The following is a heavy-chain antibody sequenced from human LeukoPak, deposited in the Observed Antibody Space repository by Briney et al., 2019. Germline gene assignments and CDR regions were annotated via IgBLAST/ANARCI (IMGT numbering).Heavy chain of an antibody. D-gene: IGHD3-22*01. V-gene: IGHV1-69*13. J-gene: IGHJ5*02. Sequence: GASVKVSCKASGGTFSSYAISWVRQAPGRGLEWMGGIIPIFGTANYAQKFQGRVTITADESTSTAYMELSSLRSEDTAVYYCARGGIVVVTSRFNWFDPWGQGTLVTVSS. CDR3: ARGGIVVVTSRFNWFDP. CDR1: GGTFSSYA. CDR2: IIPIFGTA.